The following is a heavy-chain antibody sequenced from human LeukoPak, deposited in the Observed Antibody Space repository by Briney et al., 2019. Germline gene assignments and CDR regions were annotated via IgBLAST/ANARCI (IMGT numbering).Heavy chain of an antibody. Sequence: AGGSLRLSCAASGFTFSSYSMNWVRQAPGKGLEWVSSISSSSSYIYYADSVKGRFTISRDNAKNSLYLQMNSLRAEDTAVYYCARGLSGYASSLGYWGQGTLVTVSA. CDR3: ARGLSGYASSLGY. D-gene: IGHD6-6*01. V-gene: IGHV3-21*01. CDR1: GFTFSSYS. CDR2: ISSSSSYI. J-gene: IGHJ4*02.